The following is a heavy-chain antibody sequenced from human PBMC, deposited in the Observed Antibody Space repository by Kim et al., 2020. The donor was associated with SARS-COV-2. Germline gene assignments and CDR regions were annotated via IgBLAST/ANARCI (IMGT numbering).Heavy chain of an antibody. J-gene: IGHJ6*02. V-gene: IGHV6-1*01. CDR2: TYYRSKWYN. CDR1: GDSVSSNSAA. Sequence: SQTLSLTCAISGDSVSSNSAAWNWIRQSPSRGLEWLGRTYYRSKWYNDYAVSVKSRITINPDTSKNQFSLQLNSVTPEDTAVYYCARDGDSGYDFFFSPPEGRGLRSPRNYYYYGMDVWGQGTTVTVSS. CDR3: ARDGDSGYDFFFSPPEGRGLRSPRNYYYYGMDV. D-gene: IGHD5-12*01.